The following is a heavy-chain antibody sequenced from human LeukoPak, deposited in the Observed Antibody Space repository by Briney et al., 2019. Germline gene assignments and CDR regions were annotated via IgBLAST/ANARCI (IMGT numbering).Heavy chain of an antibody. CDR1: GFTFSSYA. CDR3: AKSITMIVVVKGYFDY. D-gene: IGHD3-22*01. J-gene: IGHJ4*02. CDR2: ISGSGGST. V-gene: IGHV3-23*01. Sequence: GGSLRLSCAASGFTFSSYAMSWVRQAPGKGLEWVSAISGSGGSTYYADSVKGRFTISRDNSKNTLYLQMSSLRAEDTAVYYCAKSITMIVVVKGYFDYWSQGTLVTVSS.